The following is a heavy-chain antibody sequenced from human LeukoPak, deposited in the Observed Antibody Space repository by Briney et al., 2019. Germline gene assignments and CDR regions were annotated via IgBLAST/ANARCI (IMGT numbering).Heavy chain of an antibody. CDR2: VYYIGTT. CDR1: GGSVSSPNSY. CDR3: ARNTSSSPWFDP. V-gene: IGHV4-61*01. Sequence: SETLSLTCIVSGGSVSSPNSYWSWIRQPPGKGLEWIGNVYYIGTTSYNSSLKSRVTISVDTSKNQFSLEVTSVTAADTAVYYCARNTSSSPWFDPWGQGTLVTVSS. J-gene: IGHJ5*02. D-gene: IGHD6-6*01.